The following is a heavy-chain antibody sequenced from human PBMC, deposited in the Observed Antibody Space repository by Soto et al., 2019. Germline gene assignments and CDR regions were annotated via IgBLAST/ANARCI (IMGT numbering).Heavy chain of an antibody. CDR2: IGTAGDT. D-gene: IGHD3-22*01. J-gene: IGHJ4*02. CDR1: GFTFSSYD. CDR3: ARAIGPTLFDY. V-gene: IGHV3-13*04. Sequence: QTGGSLRLSCSASGFTFSSYDMHWVRQGPGKGLEWVSAIGTAGDTNYAGSVKGRFTISRENAKNSLYLQMNSLRAGDTAIYFCARAIGPTLFDYWGQGTLVTLSS.